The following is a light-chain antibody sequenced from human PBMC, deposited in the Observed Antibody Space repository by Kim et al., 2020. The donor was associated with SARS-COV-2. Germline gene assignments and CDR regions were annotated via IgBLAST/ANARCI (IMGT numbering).Light chain of an antibody. Sequence: EIVMTQSPATLSVSPGERATLSCRASQSVSTNLAWYQQKPGQAPRLLIYAASTRATGIPARFSGGGSGTEFTLTISSLQSEDFAIYYCQQYNNWLRTFGQGTKVDIK. J-gene: IGKJ1*01. CDR2: AAS. CDR3: QQYNNWLRT. CDR1: QSVSTN. V-gene: IGKV3-15*01.